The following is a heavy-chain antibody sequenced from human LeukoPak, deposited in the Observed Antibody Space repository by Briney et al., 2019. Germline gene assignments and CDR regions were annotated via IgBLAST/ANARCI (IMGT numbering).Heavy chain of an antibody. CDR3: AKDFSAHGRRDGYNLGAFDI. V-gene: IGHV3-30*18. D-gene: IGHD5-24*01. J-gene: IGHJ3*02. CDR2: ISYDGSNK. CDR1: GFTFSRYG. Sequence: GGSVRLSCAPPGFTFSRYGMHGVREARGKGGEGVAVISYDGSNKYYADSVKGRFTISRDNSKNTLYLQMNSLRAEDTAVYYCAKDFSAHGRRDGYNLGAFDIWGQGTMVTVSS.